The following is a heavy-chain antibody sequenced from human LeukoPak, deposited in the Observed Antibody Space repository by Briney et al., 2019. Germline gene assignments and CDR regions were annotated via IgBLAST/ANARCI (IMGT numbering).Heavy chain of an antibody. Sequence: SETLSLTCTVPGGSISSYYWSWIRQPAGKGLEWIGRIYTSGSTNYNPSLKSRVTMSVDTSKNQFSLKLSSVTAADTAVYYCAREGEGYNPEGGWFDPWGQGTLVTVSS. CDR2: IYTSGST. V-gene: IGHV4-4*07. CDR3: AREGEGYNPEGGWFDP. CDR1: GGSISSYY. D-gene: IGHD5-24*01. J-gene: IGHJ5*02.